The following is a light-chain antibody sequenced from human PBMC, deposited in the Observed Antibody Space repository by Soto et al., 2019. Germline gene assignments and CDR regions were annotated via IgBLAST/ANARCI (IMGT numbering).Light chain of an antibody. Sequence: IQVTQSPSSLSASVGDRVTITCRASQPISSWLAWFQQKPGEPPKLMIYAASTLQSGVPSRFSGSGSGTELTITISSLQPEDFETYYCQQANIFPRMFAQGTKVDI. V-gene: IGKV1-12*01. J-gene: IGKJ1*01. CDR1: QPISSW. CDR3: QQANIFPRM. CDR2: AAS.